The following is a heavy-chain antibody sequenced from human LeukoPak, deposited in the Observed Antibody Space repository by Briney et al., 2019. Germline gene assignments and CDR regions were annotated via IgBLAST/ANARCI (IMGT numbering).Heavy chain of an antibody. CDR2: ISSSGSTI. Sequence: PGGSLRLSCAASGFTFSSYEMNWVRQAPGKGLERVSYISSSGSTIYYADSVKGRFTISRDNAKNSLYLQMNSLRAEDTAVYYCARKASYGSGSYFDYWGQGTLVTVSS. D-gene: IGHD3-10*01. CDR1: GFTFSSYE. J-gene: IGHJ4*02. CDR3: ARKASYGSGSYFDY. V-gene: IGHV3-48*03.